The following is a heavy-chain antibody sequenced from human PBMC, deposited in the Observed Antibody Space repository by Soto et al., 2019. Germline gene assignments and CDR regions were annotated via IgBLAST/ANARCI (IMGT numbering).Heavy chain of an antibody. D-gene: IGHD5-18*01. CDR2: ILNDGTTT. CDR3: ATWRGGYTYGLDH. Sequence: PGGSLRLSCTASGFTFSSQWLHWVRQAPGKGPMWISRILNDGTTTNYADSVKGRFTVSRDNAKKTMSLQMNNLRAEDTAVYYCATWRGGYTYGLDHWGQGTPVTVSS. J-gene: IGHJ4*02. CDR1: GFTFSSQW. V-gene: IGHV3-74*01.